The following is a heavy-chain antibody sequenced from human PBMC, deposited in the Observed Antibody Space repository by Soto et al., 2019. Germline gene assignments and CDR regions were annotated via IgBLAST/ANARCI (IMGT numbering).Heavy chain of an antibody. CDR1: GADINTYS. D-gene: IGHD6-19*01. J-gene: IGHJ6*02. Sequence: SETLSLTCSVSGADINTYSWTWIRQPAGKGLEWIGRIYTSASINYNPSLKGRVTLSVDTSTNQVSLRLASVTAADTAIYYCARDREAGYNFYYGMDVWGQGTKGTVS. CDR3: ARDREAGYNFYYGMDV. CDR2: IYTSASI. V-gene: IGHV4-4*07.